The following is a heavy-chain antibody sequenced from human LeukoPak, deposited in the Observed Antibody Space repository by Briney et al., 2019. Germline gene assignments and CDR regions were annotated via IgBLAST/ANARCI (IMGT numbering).Heavy chain of an antibody. V-gene: IGHV4-59*01. D-gene: IGHD3-16*01. CDR2: IYYSGST. J-gene: IGHJ6*03. Sequence: SETLSLTCTVSGGSISSYYWSWVRQPPGKGLEWVGYIYYSGSTNYNPSLTSRVTISVYTSKNQFSLKLSSVTAADTAVYYCARPHMITSYYYYYYMDVWGKGTTVTVSS. CDR3: ARPHMITSYYYYYYMDV. CDR1: GGSISSYY.